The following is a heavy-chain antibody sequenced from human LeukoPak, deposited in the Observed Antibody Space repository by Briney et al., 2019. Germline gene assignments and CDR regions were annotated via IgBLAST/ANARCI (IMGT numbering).Heavy chain of an antibody. D-gene: IGHD3-3*01. J-gene: IGHJ6*02. Sequence: GGSLRLSCAASGFTFSDYYMSWIRQAPGKGLEWVSYISSSGSTIYYADSVKGRFTISRDNAKNSLYLQMNSLRAEDTAVYYCAREQADFWSGTMDVWGQGTTVTVSS. CDR1: GFTFSDYY. CDR3: AREQADFWSGTMDV. V-gene: IGHV3-11*01. CDR2: ISSSGSTI.